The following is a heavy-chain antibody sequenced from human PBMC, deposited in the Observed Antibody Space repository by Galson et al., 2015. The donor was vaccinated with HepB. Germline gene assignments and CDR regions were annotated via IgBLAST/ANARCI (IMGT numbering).Heavy chain of an antibody. CDR3: ARRVSIDGSGSPYYFDY. CDR2: ISSSSSYI. J-gene: IGHJ4*02. D-gene: IGHD3-10*01. V-gene: IGHV3-21*01. CDR1: GFTFSSYN. Sequence: SLRLSCAASGFTFSSYNMNWVRQAPGKGLEWVSSISSSSSYIYYADSVKGRFTISRDNAKNSLYLQMNSLRAEDTAVYYCARRVSIDGSGSPYYFDYWGQGTLVTVSS.